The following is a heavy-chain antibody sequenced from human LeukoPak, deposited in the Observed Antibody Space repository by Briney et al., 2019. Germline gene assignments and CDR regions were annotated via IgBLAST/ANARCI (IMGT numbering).Heavy chain of an antibody. CDR1: GGSISSGDYY. J-gene: IGHJ5*02. D-gene: IGHD2-2*03. CDR3: ARVVGYCSSTSCLNWFDP. Sequence: SETLSLTCTVSGGSISSGDYYWSWLRQPPGTGLEWIGYIYYSGSTYYNPSLKSRVTISVDTSKNQFSLKLSSVTAADTAVYYCARVVGYCSSTSCLNWFDPWGQGTLVTVSS. CDR2: IYYSGST. V-gene: IGHV4-30-4*02.